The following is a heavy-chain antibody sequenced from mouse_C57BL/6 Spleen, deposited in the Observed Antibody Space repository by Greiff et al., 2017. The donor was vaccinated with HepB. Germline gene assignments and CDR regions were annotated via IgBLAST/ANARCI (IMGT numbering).Heavy chain of an antibody. CDR3: ASTYYSNPFDY. J-gene: IGHJ2*01. D-gene: IGHD2-5*01. CDR2: ISSGGSYT. V-gene: IGHV5-6*02. CDR1: GFTFSSYG. Sequence: EVMLVESGGDLVKPGGSLKLSCAASGFTFSSYGMSWVRQTPDKRLEWVATISSGGSYTYYPDSVKGRFTISRDNAKNTLYLQMSSLKSEDTAMYYCASTYYSNPFDYWGQGTTLTVSS.